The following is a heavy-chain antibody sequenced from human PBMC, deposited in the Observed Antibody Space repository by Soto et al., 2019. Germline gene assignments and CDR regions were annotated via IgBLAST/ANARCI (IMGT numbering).Heavy chain of an antibody. CDR3: AKDSPGRELATIYPAFDY. CDR2: ISYDGSNK. V-gene: IGHV3-30*18. D-gene: IGHD5-12*01. CDR1: GFTFSSYG. J-gene: IGHJ4*02. Sequence: GGSLRLSCAASGFTFSSYGMHWVRQAPGKGLEWVAVISYDGSNKYYADSVKGRFTISRDNSKNTLYLQMNSLRAEDTAVYYCAKDSPGRELATIYPAFDYWGQGTLVTVSS.